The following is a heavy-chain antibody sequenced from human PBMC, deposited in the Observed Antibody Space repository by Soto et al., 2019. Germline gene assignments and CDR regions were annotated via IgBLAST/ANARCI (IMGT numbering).Heavy chain of an antibody. CDR2: IYYSGSI. V-gene: IGHV4-59*01. D-gene: IGHD6-19*01. CDR3: ARSLWDSSGWKTDY. J-gene: IGHJ4*02. CDR1: GDSISSLY. Sequence: QVQLQESGPGLVKPSETLSLTCAVSGDSISSLYWSWIRQPPGKGLEWIGYIYYSGSINYNPSLKSRVTISVDTSKNQFSLKLSSVTAADTAVYYCARSLWDSSGWKTDYWGQGTRVTVSS.